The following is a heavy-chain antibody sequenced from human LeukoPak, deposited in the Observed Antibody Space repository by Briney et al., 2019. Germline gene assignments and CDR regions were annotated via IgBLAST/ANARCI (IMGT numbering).Heavy chain of an antibody. Sequence: GGSLRLSCAASGFTFSSYGMHWVRQAPGKGLEWVAVISDDGSNKYYADSVKGRFTISRDNSKNTLYLQMNSLRAEDTAVYYCAKAMFRTIAVAGTAYFDYWGQGTLVTVSS. V-gene: IGHV3-30*18. J-gene: IGHJ4*02. CDR1: GFTFSSYG. D-gene: IGHD6-19*01. CDR2: ISDDGSNK. CDR3: AKAMFRTIAVAGTAYFDY.